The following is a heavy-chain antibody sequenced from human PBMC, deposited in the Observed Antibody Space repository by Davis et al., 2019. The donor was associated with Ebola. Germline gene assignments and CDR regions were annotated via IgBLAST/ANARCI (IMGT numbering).Heavy chain of an antibody. V-gene: IGHV3-30*03. D-gene: IGHD3-22*01. J-gene: IGHJ4*02. CDR3: ARGPTMIVVVPYHKVAVADIDY. Sequence: PGGSLRLSCAASGFIFSSYGLHWVRQAPGKGLEWVAVISYDGSNKYYADSVKGRFTISRDNSKNTLYLQMNSLRAEDTAVYYCARGPTMIVVVPYHKVAVADIDYWGQGTLVTVSS. CDR2: ISYDGSNK. CDR1: GFIFSSYG.